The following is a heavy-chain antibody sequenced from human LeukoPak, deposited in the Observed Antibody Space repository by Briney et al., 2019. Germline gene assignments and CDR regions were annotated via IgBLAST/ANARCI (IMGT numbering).Heavy chain of an antibody. Sequence: ASVKVSCKASGYTFTGYYMHWVRQAPGQGLEWMGWINPNSGGTNYAQKFQGWVTMTRDTSTSTVYMELSSLRSEDTAVYYCARDREGDPTFDYWGQGTLVTVSS. CDR2: INPNSGGT. D-gene: IGHD3-16*01. J-gene: IGHJ4*02. CDR1: GYTFTGYY. CDR3: ARDREGDPTFDY. V-gene: IGHV1-2*04.